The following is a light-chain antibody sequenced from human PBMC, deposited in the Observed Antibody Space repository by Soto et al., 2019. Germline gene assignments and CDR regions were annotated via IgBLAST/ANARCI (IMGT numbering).Light chain of an antibody. CDR2: YVS. CDR3: CSSAGGFTCV. Sequence: QSALTQPRSVSGSPGQSVTISCTGTSSDVVSWYQQHPGKSPKVIIYYVSQRPSGVPDRFSGSKSGNTASLTISGLQAEDEGDYCCCSSAGGFTCVFGGGTKLTVL. V-gene: IGLV2-11*01. J-gene: IGLJ3*02. CDR1: SSDV.